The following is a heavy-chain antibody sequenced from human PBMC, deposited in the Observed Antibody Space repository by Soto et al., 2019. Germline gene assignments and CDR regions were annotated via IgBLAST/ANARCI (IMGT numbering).Heavy chain of an antibody. Sequence: SGPTLVNPTQTLTLTCAFSGFSLTTTGMRVGWIRQPPGMALEWLARIDWNDDKFYSTSLKTRLTISKDTSKNQVVLRMTNMDPADTATYYCARHTYCNYGYFDYWGQGTLVTVSS. CDR2: IDWNDDK. CDR3: ARHTYCNYGYFDY. CDR1: GFSLTTTGMR. V-gene: IGHV2-70*04. J-gene: IGHJ4*02. D-gene: IGHD4-4*01.